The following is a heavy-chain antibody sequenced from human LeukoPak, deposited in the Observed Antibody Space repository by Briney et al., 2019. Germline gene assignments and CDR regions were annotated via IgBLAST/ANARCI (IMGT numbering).Heavy chain of an antibody. V-gene: IGHV3-30*04. Sequence: QSGGSLRLSCAASGFTFSSSAMHWVRQTPGRGLEWVALISSDGTHKYYADSVKGRCTISRDNSKNTLYLQMNSLRAEDTAVYYCAKELYDSSGYPAGDAFDIWGQGTMVTVSS. J-gene: IGHJ3*02. CDR2: ISSDGTHK. CDR1: GFTFSSSA. CDR3: AKELYDSSGYPAGDAFDI. D-gene: IGHD3-22*01.